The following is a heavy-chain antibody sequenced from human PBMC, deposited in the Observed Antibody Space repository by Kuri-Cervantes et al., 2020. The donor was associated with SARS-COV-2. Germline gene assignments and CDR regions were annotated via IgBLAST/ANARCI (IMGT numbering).Heavy chain of an antibody. CDR3: ARRFNDYGGNSGWFDP. Sequence: KVSCKGSGYSFTSYWIGWVRQMPGKGLEWMGIIYPGDSDTRYSPSFQGQVTISADKSISTAYLQWSSLKASDTAMYYCARRFNDYGGNSGWFDPWGQGTLVTVSS. D-gene: IGHD4-23*01. V-gene: IGHV5-51*01. J-gene: IGHJ5*02. CDR1: GYSFTSYW. CDR2: IYPGDSDT.